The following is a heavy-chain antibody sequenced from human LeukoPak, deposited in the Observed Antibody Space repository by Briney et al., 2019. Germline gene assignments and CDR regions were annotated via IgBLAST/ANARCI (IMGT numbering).Heavy chain of an antibody. CDR3: ARGGWYRWDY. V-gene: IGHV3-74*01. D-gene: IGHD6-19*01. J-gene: IGHJ4*02. CDR2: INGDGTTT. Sequence: GGSLRLSCAASGFTFSTYWMHWVRQAPGKGLEWVSRINGDGTTTNYADSVKGRFTISRDNAKNTLYLQMNTLRVEDTAVYYCARGGWYRWDYWGQGTLVTVSS. CDR1: GFTFSTYW.